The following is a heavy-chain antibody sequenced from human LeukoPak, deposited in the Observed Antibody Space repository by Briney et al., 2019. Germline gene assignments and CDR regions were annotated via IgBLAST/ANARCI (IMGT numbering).Heavy chain of an antibody. J-gene: IGHJ6*01. CDR2: ISAYNGNT. CDR3: ARGRTGYYYYGMDV. Sequence: ASVTVSFKASGYTFTIYGISWVRQAPGQGLEWMGWISAYNGNTNYAQKLQGRVTITTDTSTSTAYMELRSLRSDDTAVYYCARGRTGYYYYGMDVWGQGTTVTVSS. CDR1: GYTFTIYG. V-gene: IGHV1-18*01. D-gene: IGHD1-14*01.